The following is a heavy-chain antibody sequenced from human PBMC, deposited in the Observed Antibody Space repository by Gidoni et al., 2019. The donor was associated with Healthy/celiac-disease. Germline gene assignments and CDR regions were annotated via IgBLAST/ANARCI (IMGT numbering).Heavy chain of an antibody. CDR3: ARDSRVHLYCSGGSCRAFDI. CDR1: GFTFSSYS. CDR2: ISSSSSYI. Sequence: EVQLVESGGGLVKPGGSLRLSCAASGFTFSSYSMNWVRQAPGKGLEWVSSISSSSSYIYYADSVKGRFTISRDNAKNSLYLQMNSLRAEDTAVYYCARDSRVHLYCSGGSCRAFDIWGQGTMVTVSS. D-gene: IGHD2-15*01. V-gene: IGHV3-21*01. J-gene: IGHJ3*02.